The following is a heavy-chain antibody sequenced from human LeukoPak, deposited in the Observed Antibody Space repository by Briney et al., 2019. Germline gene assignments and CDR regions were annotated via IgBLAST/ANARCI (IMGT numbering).Heavy chain of an antibody. V-gene: IGHV1-46*01. D-gene: IGHD3-22*01. J-gene: IGHJ1*01. CDR1: GYTFTSYY. CDR3: ARDYYDSSGYYYAKYFQH. CDR2: INPSGGST. Sequence: ASVKVSCXASGYTFTSYYMHWVRQAPGQGLEWMGIINPSGGSTSYAQKFQGRVTMTRDTSTSTVYMELSSLRSEDTAVYYCARDYYDSSGYYYAKYFQHWGQGTLVTVSS.